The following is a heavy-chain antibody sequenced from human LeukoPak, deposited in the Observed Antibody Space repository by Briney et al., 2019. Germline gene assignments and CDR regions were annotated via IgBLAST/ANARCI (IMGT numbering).Heavy chain of an antibody. J-gene: IGHJ6*03. D-gene: IGHD1-1*01. CDR3: AKPYWAGTTTRGYSYYVDV. CDR2: IHYSGST. V-gene: IGHV4-39*01. CDR1: GGSISSSSYD. Sequence: SETLSLTCTVSGGSISSSSYDWGWIRQPPGKGLEWIGSIHYSGSTYYNPSLKSRVTISLETSKNQLSLNLSSVTAADTAVYYCAKPYWAGTTTRGYSYYVDVWGKGTTVTVSS.